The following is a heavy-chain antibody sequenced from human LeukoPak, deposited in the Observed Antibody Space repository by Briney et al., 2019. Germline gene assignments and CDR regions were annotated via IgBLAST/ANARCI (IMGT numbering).Heavy chain of an antibody. CDR1: GFTVSSNF. J-gene: IGHJ4*02. CDR2: IYSGGST. CDR3: ARIDGYNSVYYFDY. Sequence: GGSLRLSCAASGFTVSSNFMSGVREAPGRGVGWVSVIYSGGSTYYADSVKGRFTISRDNSKNTLYLQMNSVRAEDTAVYYCARIDGYNSVYYFDYWGQGTLVTVSS. V-gene: IGHV3-53*01. D-gene: IGHD5-24*01.